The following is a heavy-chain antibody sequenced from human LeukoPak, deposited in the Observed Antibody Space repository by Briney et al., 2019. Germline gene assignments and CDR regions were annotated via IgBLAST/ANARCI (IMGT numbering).Heavy chain of an antibody. V-gene: IGHV1-69*13. CDR2: IIPIFGTA. Sequence: GASVKVSCKASGGTFSSYAISWVRQAPGQGLEWMGGIIPIFGTANYAQKFQGRVTITADESTSTAYMELSSLRSEDTAVYYCARSMEYSYYFDYWGQGTLVTVSS. CDR1: GGTFSSYA. J-gene: IGHJ4*02. D-gene: IGHD2/OR15-2a*01. CDR3: ARSMEYSYYFDY.